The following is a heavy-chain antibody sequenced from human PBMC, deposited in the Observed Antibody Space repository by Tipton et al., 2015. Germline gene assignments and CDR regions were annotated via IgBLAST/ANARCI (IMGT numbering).Heavy chain of an antibody. J-gene: IGHJ4*02. CDR3: VKDGYYYDSSGYSPLDY. CDR2: ITWDGGST. Sequence: LEWVSLITWDGGSTYYADSVKGRFTISRDNSKNTLYLQMSSLRAEDTAVYYCVKDGYYYDSSGYSPLDYWGQGTLVTVSS. V-gene: IGHV3-43*01. D-gene: IGHD3-22*01.